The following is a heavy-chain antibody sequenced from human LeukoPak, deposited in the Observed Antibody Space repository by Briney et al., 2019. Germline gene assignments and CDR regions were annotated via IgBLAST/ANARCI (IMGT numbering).Heavy chain of an antibody. D-gene: IGHD3-16*02. J-gene: IGHJ4*02. CDR2: INHSGST. Sequence: SETLSLTCAVYGGSFSGYYWSWIRQPPGKGLEWIGEINHSGSTNYNPSLKSRVTISVDTSKNQFSLKLSSVTAADTAVYYCARDSGDYVWGSYRVWGQGTLVTVSS. CDR1: GGSFSGYY. CDR3: ARDSGDYVWGSYRV. V-gene: IGHV4-34*01.